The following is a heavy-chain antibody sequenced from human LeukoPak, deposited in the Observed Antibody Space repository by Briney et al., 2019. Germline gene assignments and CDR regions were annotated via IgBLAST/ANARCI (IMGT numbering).Heavy chain of an antibody. CDR1: GPTFSSYG. D-gene: IGHD3-22*01. CDR3: AKRGYYYDSSGYYSRTYFDY. CDR2: ISYDGSNK. V-gene: IGHV3-30*18. J-gene: IGHJ4*02. Sequence: PGRSLRLSCVVSGPTFSSYGMHWGRQAPGKGLEWVAVISYDGSNKYYADSVKGRFTISRDNSKNTLYLQMNSLRAEDTAVYYCAKRGYYYDSSGYYSRTYFDYWGREPWSSSPQ.